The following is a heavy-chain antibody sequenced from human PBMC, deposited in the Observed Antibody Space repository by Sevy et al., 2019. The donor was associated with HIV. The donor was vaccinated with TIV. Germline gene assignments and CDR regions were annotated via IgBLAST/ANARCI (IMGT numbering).Heavy chain of an antibody. D-gene: IGHD5-18*01. Sequence: GGSLRLSCAASGFTFSSYAMHWVRQAPGKGLEWVAVISYDGSNKYYADSVKGRFTISRDNSKNTLYLQMNSLRAEDTAGYYCARASLPRGIQLWLRGGDFDYWGQGTLVTVSS. V-gene: IGHV3-30-3*01. CDR3: ARASLPRGIQLWLRGGDFDY. CDR1: GFTFSSYA. J-gene: IGHJ4*02. CDR2: ISYDGSNK.